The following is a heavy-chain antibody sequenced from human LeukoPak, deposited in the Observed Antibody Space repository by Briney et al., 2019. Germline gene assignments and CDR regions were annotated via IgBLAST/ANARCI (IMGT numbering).Heavy chain of an antibody. CDR2: ISWNSGSI. CDR3: AKDISGGYGAFDI. V-gene: IGHV3-9*01. CDR1: GFTFDDYA. Sequence: SGGSLRLSCAASGFTFDDYAMHWVRQAPGKGLEWVSGISWNSGSIGYADSVKGRFTISRDNAKNSLYLQMNSLRAEDTALYYCAKDISGGYGAFDIWGQGTMVTASS. D-gene: IGHD5-12*01. J-gene: IGHJ3*02.